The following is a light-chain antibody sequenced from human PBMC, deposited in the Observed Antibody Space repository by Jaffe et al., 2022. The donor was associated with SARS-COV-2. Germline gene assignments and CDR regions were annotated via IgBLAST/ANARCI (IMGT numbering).Light chain of an antibody. CDR1: SSDVGGYNY. J-gene: IGLJ1*01. CDR3: SSYTSSSSPHYV. CDR2: EVS. Sequence: QSALTQPASVSGSPGQSITISCTGTSSDVGGYNYVSWYQQHPGKAPKLMIYEVSNRPSGVSNRFSGSKSGNTASLTISGLQAEDEADYYCSSYTSSSSPHYVFGTGTKVTVL. V-gene: IGLV2-14*01.